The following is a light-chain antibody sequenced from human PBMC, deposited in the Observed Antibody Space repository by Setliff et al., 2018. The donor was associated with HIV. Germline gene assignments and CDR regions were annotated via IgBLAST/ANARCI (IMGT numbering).Light chain of an antibody. Sequence: DIVMTQSPDSLAVSLGERATINCKSSQSVLYSSNNKNYLAWYQHKPGQPPNLLIYWASTRESGVPDRFSGSGSGTDFTLTISSLQAEDVAVYSCQQYYSSPRTFGQGTKVDIK. CDR3: QQYYSSPRT. V-gene: IGKV4-1*01. CDR2: WAS. J-gene: IGKJ1*01. CDR1: QSVLYSSNNKNY.